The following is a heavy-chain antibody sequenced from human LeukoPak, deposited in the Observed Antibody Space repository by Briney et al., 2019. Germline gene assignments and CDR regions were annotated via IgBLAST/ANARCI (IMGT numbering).Heavy chain of an antibody. D-gene: IGHD2-2*01. J-gene: IGHJ4*02. CDR2: ISYDGSNK. CDR1: AFTFSNYG. CDR3: AKAYGYCTTTSCSHEEFYY. V-gene: IGHV3-30*18. Sequence: PGGSLRLSCAAAAFTFSNYGMDWVRQAPGKGLEWVAVISYDGSNKYYADSVKGRFAISRDNSKNTLYLQMNSLRAEDTAVYYCAKAYGYCTTTSCSHEEFYYWGQGTLVTVSS.